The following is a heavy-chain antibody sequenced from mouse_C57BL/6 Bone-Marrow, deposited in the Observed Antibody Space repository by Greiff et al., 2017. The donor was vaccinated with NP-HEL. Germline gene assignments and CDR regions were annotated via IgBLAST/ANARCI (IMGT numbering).Heavy chain of an antibody. CDR2: IHPRSGNT. CDR3: ARVGVYGTTGYFDY. CDR1: GYTFTSYG. J-gene: IGHJ2*01. V-gene: IGHV1-81*01. D-gene: IGHD1-1*02. Sequence: QVQLKESGAELARPGASVKLSCKASGYTFTSYGISWVKQRTGQGLEWIGEIHPRSGNTYYNEKFKGKATLTADKSSSTAYMELRSLTSEDSAVYFCARVGVYGTTGYFDYWGQGTTLTVSS.